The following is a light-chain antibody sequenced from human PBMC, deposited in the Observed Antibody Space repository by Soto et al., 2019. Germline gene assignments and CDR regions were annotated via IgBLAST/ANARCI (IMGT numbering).Light chain of an antibody. CDR2: KAS. Sequence: DIQMTQSPSTLSASVGDRVTITCRASQSISSWLVWYQQQPGKPPKRLIFKASSIESGVPSRFSGSGSGTDFTLTISSLQPDDFAAYYCQQYNSYITFGQGTRLEIK. V-gene: IGKV1-5*03. J-gene: IGKJ5*01. CDR1: QSISSW. CDR3: QQYNSYIT.